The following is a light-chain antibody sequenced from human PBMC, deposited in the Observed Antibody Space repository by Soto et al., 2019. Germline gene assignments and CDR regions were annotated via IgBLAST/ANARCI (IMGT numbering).Light chain of an antibody. CDR1: QSISSSY. J-gene: IGKJ5*01. Sequence: EIVLTQSPGTLSLSPGERAALSCRTSQSISSSYLAWYQQKPGQAPRLLIYGASTRATGIPARFSGSGSETDFTLTISRLEPEDFALYYCQQYGGSPITFGQGTRLEIK. CDR3: QQYGGSPIT. CDR2: GAS. V-gene: IGKV3-20*01.